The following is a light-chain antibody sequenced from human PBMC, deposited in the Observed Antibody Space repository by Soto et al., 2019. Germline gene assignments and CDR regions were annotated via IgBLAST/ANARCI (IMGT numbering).Light chain of an antibody. CDR2: GNS. CDR3: SSYTSSSTWV. Sequence: QSVLTQPPSVSGAPGQRVTISCTGNNSNLGAGYDVHWYQQLPGAAPKLVIFGNSNRPSGVSNRFSGSKSGNTASLTISGLQAEDEADYYCSSYTSSSTWVFGGGTKLTVL. J-gene: IGLJ3*02. CDR1: NSNLGAGYD. V-gene: IGLV1-40*01.